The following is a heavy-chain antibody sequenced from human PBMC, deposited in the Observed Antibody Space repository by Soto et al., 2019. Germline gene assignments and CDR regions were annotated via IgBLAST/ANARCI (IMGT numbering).Heavy chain of an antibody. CDR1: GYTFSNFG. CDR2: ISTDNGNT. V-gene: IGHV1-18*01. Sequence: QVQLVQSGAEVKKPGASVKVSCKASGYTFSNFGISWVRQAPGQGLEWLGWISTDNGNTKYAQSLEGAVTMTTDTATSTAYMELRRLRSDDTAVYYCTRDAKYYDILTGYFVNDYWGQGTLVTVSS. D-gene: IGHD3-9*01. CDR3: TRDAKYYDILTGYFVNDY. J-gene: IGHJ4*02.